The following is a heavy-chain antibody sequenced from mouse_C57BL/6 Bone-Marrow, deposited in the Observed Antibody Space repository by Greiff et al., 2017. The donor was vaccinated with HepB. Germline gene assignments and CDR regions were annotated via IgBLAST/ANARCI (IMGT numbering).Heavy chain of an antibody. CDR1: GYTFTSYG. V-gene: IGHV1-81*01. D-gene: IGHD2-2*01. J-gene: IGHJ2*01. CDR3: ARGGLRRNDY. CDR2: IYPRSGNT. Sequence: VKLQESGAELARPGASVKLSCKASGYTFTSYGISWVKQRTGQGLEWIGEIYPRSGNTYYNEKFKGKATLTADKSSSTAYMELRSLTSEDSAVYFCARGGLRRNDYWGQGTTLTVSS.